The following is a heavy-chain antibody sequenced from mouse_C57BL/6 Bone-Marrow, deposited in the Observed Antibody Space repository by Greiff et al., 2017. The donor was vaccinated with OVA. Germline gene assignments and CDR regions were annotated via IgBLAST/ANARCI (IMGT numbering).Heavy chain of an antibody. J-gene: IGHJ2*01. CDR3: ARGDDYGSSPPYFDY. D-gene: IGHD1-1*01. CDR1: GFTFSDYY. Sequence: EVMLVESEGGLVQPGSSMKLSCTASGFTFSDYYMAWVRQVPEKGLEWVANINYDGSSTYYLDSLKSRFIISRDNAKNILYLQMSSLKSEDTATYYCARGDDYGSSPPYFDYWGQGTTLTVSS. CDR2: INYDGSST. V-gene: IGHV5-16*01.